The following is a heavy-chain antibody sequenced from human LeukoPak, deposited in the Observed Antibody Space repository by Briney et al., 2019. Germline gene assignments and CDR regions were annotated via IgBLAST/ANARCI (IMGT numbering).Heavy chain of an antibody. Sequence: PGGSLRLSCVTSGFIFSDYWMGWVRQAPGKGPEWVASIKPDGNEQYYVDSVRGRFTISRDNSKDSLFLQMDSLRDDDTAVYYCGRERVSAYDYWGQGTLVTVSS. CDR2: IKPDGNEQ. V-gene: IGHV3-7*01. CDR1: GFIFSDYW. J-gene: IGHJ4*02. CDR3: GRERVSAYDY.